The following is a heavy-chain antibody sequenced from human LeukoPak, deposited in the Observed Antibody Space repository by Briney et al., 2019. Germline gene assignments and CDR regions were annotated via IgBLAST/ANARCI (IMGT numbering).Heavy chain of an antibody. CDR1: GGSFSGYY. J-gene: IGHJ6*02. CDR2: INHSGST. D-gene: IGHD7-27*01. Sequence: PSETLSHTCAVYGGSFSGYYWSWIRQPPGKGLEWIGEINHSGSTNYNPSLKGRVTISVDTSKNQFSLKLSSVTAADTAVYYCARALGTYYYYYGMDVWGQGTTVTVSS. CDR3: ARALGTYYYYYGMDV. V-gene: IGHV4-34*01.